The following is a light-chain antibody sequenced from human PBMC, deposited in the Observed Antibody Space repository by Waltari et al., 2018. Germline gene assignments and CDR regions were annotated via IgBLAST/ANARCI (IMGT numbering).Light chain of an antibody. CDR1: ESISVW. J-gene: IGKJ1*01. Sequence: DIQMTQSPLTLSASVGDRVTISCRASESISVWVAWYQQKPGKAPNLLIYKASTLERGVSARFSGSGSGTEFPLTITSLQPEDFATYHCQQYNAHPWTFGQGTKVDMK. CDR3: QQYNAHPWT. V-gene: IGKV1-5*03. CDR2: KAS.